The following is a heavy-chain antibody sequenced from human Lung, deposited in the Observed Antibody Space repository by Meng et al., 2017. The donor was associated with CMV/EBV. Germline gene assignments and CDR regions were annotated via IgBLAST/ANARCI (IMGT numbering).Heavy chain of an antibody. CDR1: GFTFRSYN. D-gene: IGHD3-16*02. CDR2: ISFSSSII. J-gene: IGHJ6*02. CDR3: AGYTSSSYGMGV. Sequence: GGSXRLXXEASGFTFRSYNMNWVRQAPGKGLEWVSYISFSSSIIHYADSVKGRFTICRDNARDSLYLQMNSLRAEDTAVYFCAGYTSSSYGMGVWGQGTTVTVSS. V-gene: IGHV3-48*04.